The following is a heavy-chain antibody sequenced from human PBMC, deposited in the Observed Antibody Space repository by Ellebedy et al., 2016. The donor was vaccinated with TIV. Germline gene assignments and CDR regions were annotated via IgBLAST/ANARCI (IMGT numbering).Heavy chain of an antibody. V-gene: IGHV1-69*13. J-gene: IGHJ3*02. D-gene: IGHD6-6*01. CDR1: GGSFSSHA. Sequence: ASVKVSXXASGGSFSSHAITWVRQAPGQGLEWMGGVIPIYGAANYAQKFQGRVTITADESTSSSYMELRSLRSEDTAVYYCAKKYSDSSDIDLDAFDIWGQGTMVTVSS. CDR3: AKKYSDSSDIDLDAFDI. CDR2: VIPIYGAA.